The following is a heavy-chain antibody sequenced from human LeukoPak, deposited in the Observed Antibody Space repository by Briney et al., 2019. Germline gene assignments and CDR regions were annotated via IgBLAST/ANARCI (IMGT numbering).Heavy chain of an antibody. CDR1: GFTFSSHA. V-gene: IGHV3-23*01. J-gene: IGHJ4*02. D-gene: IGHD3-10*01. Sequence: GGSLRLSCAASGFTFSSHAMSWVRQAPGKGLEWVSASGSGGGTYCADSVKGRFTISRDNSKNTLYLQMNSLRAEDTAIYYCAKAMVRGVPYDYWGQGALVTVSS. CDR2: SGSGGGT. CDR3: AKAMVRGVPYDY.